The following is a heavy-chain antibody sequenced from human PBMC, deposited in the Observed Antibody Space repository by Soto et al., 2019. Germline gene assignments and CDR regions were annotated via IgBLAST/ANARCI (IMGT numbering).Heavy chain of an antibody. D-gene: IGHD5-12*01. J-gene: IGHJ4*02. CDR1: GDSVSSGGHY. V-gene: IGHV4-61*08. CDR2: IYYSEST. Sequence: PSDRLSLTCTVSGDSVSSGGHYWTWIRQPPGKGLEWIGYIYYSESTNYNPSLKSRVTISADTSKNQFSLKLSSVTAADTAVYYCARGYVYFDYWGQGVLVTVSS. CDR3: ARGYVYFDY.